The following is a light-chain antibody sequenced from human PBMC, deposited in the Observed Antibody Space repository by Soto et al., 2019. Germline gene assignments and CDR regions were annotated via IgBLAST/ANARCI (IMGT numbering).Light chain of an antibody. J-gene: IGLJ3*02. CDR3: YSTDSSGDHRV. CDR1: ALPTKY. V-gene: IGLV3-10*03. CDR2: EDS. Sequence: SYELTQPPSVSVSPGQTARITCSGDALPTKYAYWYQQKSGQAPVLVIYEDSKRPSGIHERFSGSSSGTMATLTISGAQVEDEDDYYCYSTDSSGDHRVFGGGTQLTVL.